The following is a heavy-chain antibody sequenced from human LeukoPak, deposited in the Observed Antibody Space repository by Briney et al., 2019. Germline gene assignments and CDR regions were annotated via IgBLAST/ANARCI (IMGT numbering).Heavy chain of an antibody. CDR2: IRYSGHT. Sequence: PSETLSLTCTVSGNSVSSGTFCWNWIRQPPGKGLEWIGYIRYSGHTKYNPSLKSRVTISVDTSKNQFSLKLSSVTAADTAVYYCARDLELERDRWNYFESWGQGTLVTVSS. D-gene: IGHD3-3*01. V-gene: IGHV4-61*01. CDR3: ARDLELERDRWNYFES. CDR1: GNSVSSGTFC. J-gene: IGHJ4*02.